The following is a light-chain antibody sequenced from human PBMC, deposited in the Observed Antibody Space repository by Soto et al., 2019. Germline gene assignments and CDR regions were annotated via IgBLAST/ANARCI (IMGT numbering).Light chain of an antibody. V-gene: IGLV2-14*01. Sequence: QSALTQPASVSGSPGQSITISCTGTSSDVGGYNYVSWYQQHPGKAPKLMIYDVSNRPSGVSNPFSGSKSGNTASLTISGLQAEDEADYYCSSYTSSSTSYVFGTGTKLTVL. CDR1: SSDVGGYNY. J-gene: IGLJ1*01. CDR3: SSYTSSSTSYV. CDR2: DVS.